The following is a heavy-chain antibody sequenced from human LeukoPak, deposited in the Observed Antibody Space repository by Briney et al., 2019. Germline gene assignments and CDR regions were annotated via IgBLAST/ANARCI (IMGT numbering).Heavy chain of an antibody. Sequence: SETLSLTCAVYGGSFSGYYWSWIRQPPGKGLEWIGEINHSGSTNHNPSLKSRVTISVDTSKNQFSLKLSSVTAADAAVYYCARGLPSSSWYPYYYYMDVWGKGTTVTVSS. CDR3: ARGLPSSSWYPYYYYMDV. D-gene: IGHD6-13*01. CDR1: GGSFSGYY. J-gene: IGHJ6*03. CDR2: INHSGST. V-gene: IGHV4-34*01.